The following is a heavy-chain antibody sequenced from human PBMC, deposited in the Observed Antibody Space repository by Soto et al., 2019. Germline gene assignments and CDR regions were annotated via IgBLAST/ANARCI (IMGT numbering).Heavy chain of an antibody. D-gene: IGHD3-9*01. CDR1: GFTFDDYT. Sequence: PGGSLRLSCAASGFTFDDYTMHWVRQAPGKGLEWVSLISWDGGSTYYADSVKGRFTISRDNSKNSLYLQMNSLRTEDTALYYCAKDIWANYDILTGSGYYYGMDVWGQGTTVTVSS. CDR2: ISWDGGST. V-gene: IGHV3-43*01. CDR3: AKDIWANYDILTGSGYYYGMDV. J-gene: IGHJ6*02.